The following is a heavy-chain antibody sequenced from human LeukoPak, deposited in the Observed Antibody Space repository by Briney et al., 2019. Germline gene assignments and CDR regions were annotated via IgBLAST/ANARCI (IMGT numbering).Heavy chain of an antibody. V-gene: IGHV3-21*01. CDR2: ISGSSSYI. CDR1: GFTFSSYA. D-gene: IGHD3-10*01. Sequence: PGGSLRLSCAGSGFTFSSYAMNWVRQAPGKGLEWVSSISGSSSYIHYADSLKGRFTISRDNAKSSLYLQMNSLRAEDTAIYYCAGTTLWSFDYWGQGTLVTVSS. J-gene: IGHJ4*02. CDR3: AGTTLWSFDY.